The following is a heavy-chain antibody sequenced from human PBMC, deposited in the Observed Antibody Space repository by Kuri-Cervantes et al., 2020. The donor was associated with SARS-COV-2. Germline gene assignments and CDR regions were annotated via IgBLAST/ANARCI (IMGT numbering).Heavy chain of an antibody. D-gene: IGHD6-19*01. V-gene: IGHV1-18*01. Sequence: ASVKVSCKPSGYTFTSYGISWVRQAPGQGLEWMGWISANNGYTNYEQHLQDRVTMTTDTSTSTAYMELSSLRSEDTAVYYCARDFTTTIAVAGDYYYGMDVWGQGTTVTVSS. J-gene: IGHJ6*02. CDR2: ISANNGYT. CDR1: GYTFTSYG. CDR3: ARDFTTTIAVAGDYYYGMDV.